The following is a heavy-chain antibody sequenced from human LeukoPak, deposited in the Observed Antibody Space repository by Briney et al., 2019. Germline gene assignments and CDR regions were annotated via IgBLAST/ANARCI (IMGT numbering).Heavy chain of an antibody. CDR1: GISFSSHG. Sequence: WGSLRLSCAASGISFSSHGMHWVRQAPGKGLEWVAVIRYDGSNIYYADSVKRRFTISRDNSKNTLYLQMNSLRAEDTALYYCARARNDYDSNGFSLLDYWGQGTLVTVSS. CDR3: ARARNDYDSNGFSLLDY. J-gene: IGHJ4*02. D-gene: IGHD3-22*01. V-gene: IGHV3-33*01. CDR2: IRYDGSNI.